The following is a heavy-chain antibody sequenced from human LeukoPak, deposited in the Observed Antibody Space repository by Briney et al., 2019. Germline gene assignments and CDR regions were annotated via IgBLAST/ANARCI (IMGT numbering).Heavy chain of an antibody. Sequence: GGSLRLSCAASGFIFTDYWMNWVRQAPGKGLEWVSYISSSSNTIYYADSVKGRFTISRDNAKNSLYLQMNSLRDEDTAVYYCARSTGSYLLFDYWGQGTLVTVSS. V-gene: IGHV3-48*02. D-gene: IGHD1-26*01. CDR1: GFIFTDYW. CDR2: ISSSSNTI. J-gene: IGHJ4*02. CDR3: ARSTGSYLLFDY.